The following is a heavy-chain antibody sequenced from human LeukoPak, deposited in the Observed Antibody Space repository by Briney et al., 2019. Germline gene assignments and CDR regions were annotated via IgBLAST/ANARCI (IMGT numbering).Heavy chain of an antibody. D-gene: IGHD2-2*01. CDR1: GASITSGAYY. Sequence: SETLSLTCTVSGASITSGAYYWPWIRQHPGEGLEWIGYSSYSGSAYYNPSLESRVTISVDTSKSQFSLKLGSVTDADTAVYHCARYYCASSRCPGVDYWGQGTLLTVSS. J-gene: IGHJ4*02. V-gene: IGHV4-31*03. CDR3: ARYYCASSRCPGVDY. CDR2: SSYSGSA.